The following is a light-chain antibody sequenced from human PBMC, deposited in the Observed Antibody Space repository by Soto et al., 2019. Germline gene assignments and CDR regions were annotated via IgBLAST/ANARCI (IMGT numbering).Light chain of an antibody. CDR3: AAWDDSLSEV. CDR1: SSNIGSNY. Sequence: QSALTQPPSASGTPGQRGTISCSGSSSNIGSNYVYWYQQLPGTAPKLLIYRNNQRPSGVPDRFSGSKSGTSASLAISGLRSEDEADHYCAAWDDSLSEVFGTGTKVTVL. V-gene: IGLV1-47*01. J-gene: IGLJ1*01. CDR2: RNN.